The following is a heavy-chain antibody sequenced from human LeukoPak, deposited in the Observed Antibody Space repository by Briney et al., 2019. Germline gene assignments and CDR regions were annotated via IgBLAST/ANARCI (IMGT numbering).Heavy chain of an antibody. D-gene: IGHD4-23*01. CDR1: GGSFSGYY. J-gene: IGHJ4*02. CDR3: ARGLRWNDY. Sequence: PSETLSLTCAVYGGSFSGYYWSWIRQPPGKGLEWIGEINHSGSTNYNPSLKSRVTISVDTSKNQFSLKLSPVTAADTAVYYCARGLRWNDYWGQGTLVTVSS. V-gene: IGHV4-34*01. CDR2: INHSGST.